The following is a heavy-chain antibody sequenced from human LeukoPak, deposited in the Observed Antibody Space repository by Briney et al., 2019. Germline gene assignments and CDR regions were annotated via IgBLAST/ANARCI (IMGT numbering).Heavy chain of an antibody. CDR3: AREGGGTTVSPWYYYYYMDV. CDR2: ISSSSSNYI. D-gene: IGHD4-17*01. J-gene: IGHJ6*03. Sequence: PGGSLRLSCAASGFTFSSYSMNWVRQAPGKGLEWVSSISSSSSNYIYYADSVKGRFTISRDNAKNSLYLQMNSLRAEDTAVYYCAREGGGTTVSPWYYYYYMDVWGKGATVTVSS. V-gene: IGHV3-21*01. CDR1: GFTFSSYS.